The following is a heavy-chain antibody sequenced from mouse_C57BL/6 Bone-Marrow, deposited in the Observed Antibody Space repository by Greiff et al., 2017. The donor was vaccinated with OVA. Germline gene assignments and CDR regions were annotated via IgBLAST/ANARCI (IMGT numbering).Heavy chain of an antibody. D-gene: IGHD3-2*02. Sequence: QVQLQQPGAELVKPGASVKLSCKASGYTFTSYWMQWVKQRPGQGLEWIGEIDPSDSYTNYNQKFKGKATLTVDTSSSTAYMQLSSLTSEYSAVYYCAREDSSGYLYYYAMDYWGQGTSVTVSS. V-gene: IGHV1-50*01. CDR1: GYTFTSYW. CDR3: AREDSSGYLYYYAMDY. J-gene: IGHJ4*01. CDR2: IDPSDSYT.